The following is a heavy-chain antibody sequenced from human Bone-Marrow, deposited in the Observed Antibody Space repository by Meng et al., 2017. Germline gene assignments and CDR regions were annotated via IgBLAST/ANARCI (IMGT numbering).Heavy chain of an antibody. J-gene: IGHJ4*02. CDR1: GFTFSSYA. D-gene: IGHD6-13*01. CDR3: ARDGGWRQQLAQAYFDY. CDR2: ISYDGSNK. V-gene: IGHV3-30*01. Sequence: GESLKISCAASGFTFSSYAMHWVRQAPGKGLEWVAVISYDGSNKYYADSVKGRFTISRDNSKNTLYLQMNSLRAEDTAVYYCARDGGWRQQLAQAYFDYWGQGTRVTVSS.